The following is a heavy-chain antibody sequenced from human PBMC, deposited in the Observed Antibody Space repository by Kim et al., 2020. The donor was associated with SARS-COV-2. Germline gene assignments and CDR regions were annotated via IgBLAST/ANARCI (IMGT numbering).Heavy chain of an antibody. Sequence: SRVTISVDTSKNQFSLKLSSVTAADTAVYYCARGEDLPWYDSRTGHFDYWGQGTLVTASS. J-gene: IGHJ4*02. CDR3: ARGEDLPWYDSRTGHFDY. D-gene: IGHD3-22*01. V-gene: IGHV4-39*07.